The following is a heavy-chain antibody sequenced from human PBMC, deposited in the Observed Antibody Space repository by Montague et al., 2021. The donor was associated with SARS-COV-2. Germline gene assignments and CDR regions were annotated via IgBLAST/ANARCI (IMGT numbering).Heavy chain of an antibody. Sequence: SLRLSCAASGFTFSSYAMHWVRQAPGKGLEWVAVISYDGSNKYYADSVKGRFTIARDNSKNTLYLQMNSLRAEDTAVYYCIGQLLLLPRYFDYWGQGTLVTVAS. V-gene: IGHV3-30-3*01. J-gene: IGHJ4*02. D-gene: IGHD2-15*01. CDR2: ISYDGSNK. CDR1: GFTFSSYA. CDR3: IGQLLLLPRYFDY.